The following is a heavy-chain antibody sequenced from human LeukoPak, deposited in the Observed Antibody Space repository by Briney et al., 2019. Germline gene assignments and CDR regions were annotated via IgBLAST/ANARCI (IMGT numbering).Heavy chain of an antibody. D-gene: IGHD6-13*01. V-gene: IGHV3-21*01. CDR1: GFTFSSYA. Sequence: GGSLRLSCAASGFTFSSYAMSWVRQAPGKGLEWVSSISSSSSYIYYADSVKGRFTISRDNAKNSLYLQMNSLRAEDTAVYYCASGESSSPHYWGQGTLVTVSS. CDR2: ISSSSSYI. J-gene: IGHJ4*02. CDR3: ASGESSSPHY.